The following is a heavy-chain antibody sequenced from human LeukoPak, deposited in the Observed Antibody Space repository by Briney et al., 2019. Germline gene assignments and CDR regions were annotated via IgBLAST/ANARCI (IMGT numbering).Heavy chain of an antibody. Sequence: GGSLRLSCTASGFTFGDHAMSWVRQAPGKGLEWVGFIRSKAYRGTSEYAPSVKGRFTISRDDSKSTAYLQMDSLKIEDTAVYYCSRGPIHLWLYDGTDVWGQGTTVIVSS. CDR3: SRGPIHLWLYDGTDV. J-gene: IGHJ6*02. D-gene: IGHD5-18*01. CDR2: IRSKAYRGTS. V-gene: IGHV3-49*04. CDR1: GFTFGDHA.